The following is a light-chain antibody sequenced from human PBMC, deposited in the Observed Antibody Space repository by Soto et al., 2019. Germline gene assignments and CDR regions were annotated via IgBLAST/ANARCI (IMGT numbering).Light chain of an antibody. J-gene: IGKJ5*01. V-gene: IGKV3-11*01. Sequence: EIVLTQSPATLSLSPGERATLSCRASQSVSSYLDWYRQKPGQAPRLLIYDASNRATGIPARFSGSGSGTDFTLTISSLEPEDFAVYYCQQRSNWPITFGQGTRLEIK. CDR3: QQRSNWPIT. CDR2: DAS. CDR1: QSVSSY.